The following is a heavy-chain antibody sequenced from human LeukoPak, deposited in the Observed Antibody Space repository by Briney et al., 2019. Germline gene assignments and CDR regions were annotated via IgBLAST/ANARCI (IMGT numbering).Heavy chain of an antibody. D-gene: IGHD6-13*01. CDR3: ARARGVAAAVSATFDP. V-gene: IGHV1-69*05. J-gene: IGHJ5*02. CDR1: GGTFSSYA. Sequence: ASVKVSCKASGGTFSSYAISWVRQAPGQGLEWMGGIIPIFGTANYAQKFQGRVTITTDESTSTAYMELSSLRSEDTAVYYCARARGVAAAVSATFDPWGQGTLVTVSS. CDR2: IIPIFGTA.